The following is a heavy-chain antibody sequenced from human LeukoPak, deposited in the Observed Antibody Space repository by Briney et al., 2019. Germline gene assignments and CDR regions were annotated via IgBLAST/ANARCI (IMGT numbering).Heavy chain of an antibody. J-gene: IGHJ5*01. D-gene: IGHD3-16*01. CDR1: GFTFSRYD. Sequence: GGSLRLSCAASGFTFSRYDMHWVRQATGKGLEWISSIGTVGDTYYIGSVKGRFTISRENAKSSLYLQMNSLSAGDTAVYYCVRGGEIGFDSWGQGTLVTVSS. CDR2: IGTVGDT. CDR3: VRGGEIGFDS. V-gene: IGHV3-13*04.